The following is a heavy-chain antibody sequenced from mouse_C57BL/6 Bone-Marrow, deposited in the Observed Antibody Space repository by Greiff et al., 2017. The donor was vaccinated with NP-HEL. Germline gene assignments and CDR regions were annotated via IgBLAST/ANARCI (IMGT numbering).Heavy chain of an antibody. Sequence: GGGLVQPKGSLKLSCAASGFSFNTYAMHWVRQAPGKGLEWVARIRSKSNNYATYYAASVKDRFTISRDDSESMLYLQMNNLRTEDTAMYYYERQKVVTTWDYFDYWGQGTTLTVSS. CDR3: ERQKVVTTWDYFDY. D-gene: IGHD2-2*01. J-gene: IGHJ2*01. CDR2: IRSKSNNYAT. CDR1: GFSFNTYA. V-gene: IGHV10-1*01.